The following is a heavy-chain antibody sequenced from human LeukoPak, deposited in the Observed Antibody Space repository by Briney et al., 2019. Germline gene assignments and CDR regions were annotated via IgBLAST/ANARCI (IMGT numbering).Heavy chain of an antibody. CDR3: ARGLRAARLGDY. J-gene: IGHJ4*02. CDR2: INHSGST. D-gene: IGHD6-6*01. CDR1: GGSFSGYY. V-gene: IGHV4-34*01. Sequence: SETLSLTCAVYGGSFSGYYWSWIRQPPGKGLEWIGEINHSGSTNYNPSLKSRVTISVDTSKNQFSLKLSSVTAADTAVYYCARGLRAARLGDYWVQGTLVTVSS.